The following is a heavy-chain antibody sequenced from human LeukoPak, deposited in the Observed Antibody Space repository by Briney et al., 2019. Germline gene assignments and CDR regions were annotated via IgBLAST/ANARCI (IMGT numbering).Heavy chain of an antibody. CDR3: ARSSLYRSSWYFDY. Sequence: SETLSLTCTVSGGSISSGDYYWSWIRQPPGKGLEWIGYIYYSGSTYYSPSLKSRVTISIDTSKNQFSLKLSSVTAADTAVYYCARSSLYRSSWYFDYWGQGTLVTVSS. CDR1: GGSISSGDYY. CDR2: IYYSGST. V-gene: IGHV4-30-4*08. D-gene: IGHD6-13*01. J-gene: IGHJ4*02.